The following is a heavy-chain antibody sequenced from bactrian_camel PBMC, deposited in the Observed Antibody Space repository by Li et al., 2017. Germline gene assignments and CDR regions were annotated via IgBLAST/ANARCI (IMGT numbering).Heavy chain of an antibody. CDR3: AKDLASAWVGYGMDY. J-gene: IGHJ4*01. CDR1: GFTFSSYW. V-gene: IGHV3S1*01. D-gene: IGHD5*01. CDR2: ISSGGGST. Sequence: QVQLVESGGGLVQPGGSLKLSCAASGFTFSSYWMYWVRQAPGKGLEWVSSISSGGGSTYYADSVKGRFTISRDNAKDTLYLQLNSLQTEDTAMYYCAKDLASAWVGYGMDYWGQGTQVTVS.